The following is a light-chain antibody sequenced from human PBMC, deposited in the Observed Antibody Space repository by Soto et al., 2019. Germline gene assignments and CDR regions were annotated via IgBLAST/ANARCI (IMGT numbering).Light chain of an antibody. CDR1: QSVRNY. J-gene: IGKJ1*01. Sequence: EIVLTQSPATLSLSPGERATLSCRASQSVRNYLAWYQQNPGQAPRLLIYGASNRATGIPDKFSGSGSGTDFTLTISRLEPEDFAVYYCQQYGSSPPWTFGQGTKVDIK. CDR2: GAS. V-gene: IGKV3-20*01. CDR3: QQYGSSPPWT.